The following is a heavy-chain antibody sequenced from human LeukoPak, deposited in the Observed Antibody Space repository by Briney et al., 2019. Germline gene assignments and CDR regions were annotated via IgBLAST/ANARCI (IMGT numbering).Heavy chain of an antibody. J-gene: IGHJ4*02. D-gene: IGHD3-3*01. CDR2: IFHSGST. V-gene: IGHV4-38-2*02. Sequence: PSETLSLTCIVSGYSISNDYYWGWIRQPPGKGLEWIGSIFHSGSTYYNPSLKSRVTMSVDTSKSQFSLKLSSVTAADTAVYYCARFTIFGVVIDNSGGFDYWGQGTLVTVSS. CDR1: GYSISNDYY. CDR3: ARFTIFGVVIDNSGGFDY.